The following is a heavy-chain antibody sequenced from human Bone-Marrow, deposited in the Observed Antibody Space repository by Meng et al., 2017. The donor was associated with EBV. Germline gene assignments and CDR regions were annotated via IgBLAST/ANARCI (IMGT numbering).Heavy chain of an antibody. CDR3: ASESGRGFTPDY. CDR2: LIPMTGVA. J-gene: IGHJ4*02. Sequence: QGQLVQSGAEVKKPGSSGMVSCKTSGGTLRSDAISWVRQAPGQGLVWMGGLIPMTGVAHYAQKFQDRVSIIADESTSTHYLELSSLRSEDTAIYFCASESGRGFTPDYWGQGTLVTVSS. D-gene: IGHD3-10*01. V-gene: IGHV1-69*01. CDR1: GGTLRSDA.